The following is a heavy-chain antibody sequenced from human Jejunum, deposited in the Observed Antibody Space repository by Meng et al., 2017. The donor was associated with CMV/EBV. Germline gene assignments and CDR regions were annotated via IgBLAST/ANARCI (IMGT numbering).Heavy chain of an antibody. CDR3: ARVISDIYFFDY. D-gene: IGHD3-9*01. V-gene: IGHV3-72*01. CDR2: SRNKAKSYTT. CDR1: GFSLSDHH. Sequence: SGFSLSDHHMDWVRQAPGKGLEWIGHSRNKAKSYTTEYAASVKGRFTISRDASKNSLYLQMSSLKTEDTAVYYCARVISDIYFFDYWGQGALVTVSS. J-gene: IGHJ4*02.